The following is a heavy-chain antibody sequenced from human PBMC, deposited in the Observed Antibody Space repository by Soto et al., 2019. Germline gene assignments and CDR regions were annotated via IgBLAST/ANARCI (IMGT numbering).Heavy chain of an antibody. V-gene: IGHV4-34*01. CDR3: ARLGYCSSTSCSRPDYYYYYMDV. CDR1: GGSFSGYY. CDR2: INHSGST. D-gene: IGHD2-2*01. J-gene: IGHJ6*03. Sequence: SETLSLTCAVYGGSFSGYYWSWIRQPPGKGLERIGEINHSGSTNYNPSLKSRVTISVDTSKNQFSLKLSSVTAADTAVYYCARLGYCSSTSCSRPDYYYYYMDVWGKGTTVTVSS.